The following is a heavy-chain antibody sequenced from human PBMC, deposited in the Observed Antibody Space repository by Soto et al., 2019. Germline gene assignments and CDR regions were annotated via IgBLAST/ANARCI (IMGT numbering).Heavy chain of an antibody. Sequence: GASVKVSCKASGYTFTTYGISWVRQAPGQGLDWMGWISAYNGNTKYAQDLQGRVTMTTDTSTSTAYMELRSLRSDDTAVYYCARFSGGSYNTYYFYYGMDVWGQGTTVTASS. J-gene: IGHJ6*02. CDR3: ARFSGGSYNTYYFYYGMDV. CDR2: ISAYNGNT. V-gene: IGHV1-18*01. D-gene: IGHD2-15*01. CDR1: GYTFTTYG.